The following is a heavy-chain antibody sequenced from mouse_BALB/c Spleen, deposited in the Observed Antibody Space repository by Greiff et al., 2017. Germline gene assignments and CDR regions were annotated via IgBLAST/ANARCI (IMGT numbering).Heavy chain of an antibody. V-gene: IGHV1-7*01. CDR1: GYTFTSYW. D-gene: IGHD2-3*01. Sequence: QVQLQQSGAELAKPGASVKMSCKASGYTFTSYWMHWVKQRPGQGLEWIGYINPSTGYTEYNQKFKDKATLTADKSSSTAYMQLSSLTSEDSAVYYCARSFYDGYYAWFAYWGQGTLVTVSA. CDR2: INPSTGYT. J-gene: IGHJ3*01. CDR3: ARSFYDGYYAWFAY.